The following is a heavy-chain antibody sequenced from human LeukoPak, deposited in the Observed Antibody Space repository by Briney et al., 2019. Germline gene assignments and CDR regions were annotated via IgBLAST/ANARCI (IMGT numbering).Heavy chain of an antibody. D-gene: IGHD3-10*01. V-gene: IGHV4-39*07. CDR2: IYYSGST. CDR1: GGSMTIDNYY. J-gene: IGHJ6*03. CDR3: AREGSGSYSPYYYYMDV. Sequence: SETLSLTCTVSGGSMTIDNYYWGWIRQPPGKGLEWIGSIYYSGSTYYNPSLKSRVTISVDTSKNQFSLKLSSVTAADTAVYYCAREGSGSYSPYYYYMDVWGKGTTVTISS.